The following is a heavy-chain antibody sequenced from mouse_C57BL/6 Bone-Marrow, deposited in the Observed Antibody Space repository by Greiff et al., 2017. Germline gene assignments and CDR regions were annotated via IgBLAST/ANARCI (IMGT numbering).Heavy chain of an antibody. CDR2: IYPRSGNT. CDR1: GYTFTSYG. V-gene: IGHV1-81*01. Sequence: VQLQQSGAELARPGASVKLSCKASGYTFTSYGISWVKQRTGQGLEWIGEIYPRSGNTYYNEKFKGKATLTADKSSSTAYMEIRSLTSEDSAVYFGARGDYYGSSLWYFDVWGTGTTVTVSS. CDR3: ARGDYYGSSLWYFDV. D-gene: IGHD1-1*01. J-gene: IGHJ1*03.